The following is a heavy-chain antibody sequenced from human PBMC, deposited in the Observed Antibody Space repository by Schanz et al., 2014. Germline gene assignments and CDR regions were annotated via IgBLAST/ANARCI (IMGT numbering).Heavy chain of an antibody. CDR1: GGSSSDCY. CDR2: INHSGGT. Sequence: QVQLQQWGAGLLKASETLSLTCAVYGGSSSDCYWSWIRQPPGKGLEWIGEINHSGGTNYNPSLKSRVTMSVDTSKNHFSRILTSVTAADTAVYYCELITLDRGVRNDYWGQGTLVSVSS. CDR3: ELITLDRGVRNDY. D-gene: IGHD3-10*01. V-gene: IGHV4-34*01. J-gene: IGHJ4*02.